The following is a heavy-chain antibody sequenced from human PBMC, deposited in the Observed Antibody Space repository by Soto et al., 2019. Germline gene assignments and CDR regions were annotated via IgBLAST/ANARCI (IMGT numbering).Heavy chain of an antibody. CDR1: GFTFISYS. CDR3: ARVRIDIVGATWYFDY. D-gene: IGHD1-26*01. Sequence: EVQLVESGGGLVQPVGSLRLSCAASGFTFISYSMNWVRQAPGKGLEWVSYISSSSSTIYYADSVKGRFTISRDNAKNSLYLQMNSLRDEDTAVYYCARVRIDIVGATWYFDYWGQGTLVTVSS. V-gene: IGHV3-48*02. J-gene: IGHJ4*02. CDR2: ISSSSSTI.